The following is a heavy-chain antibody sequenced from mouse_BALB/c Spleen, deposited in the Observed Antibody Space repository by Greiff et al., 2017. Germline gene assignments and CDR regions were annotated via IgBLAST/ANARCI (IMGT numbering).Heavy chain of an antibody. CDR2: ISSGGSYT. D-gene: IGHD1-1*01. CDR1: GFTFSSYA. Sequence: EVKVVESGGGLVKPGGSLKLSCAASGFTFSSYAMSWVRQSPEKRLEWVAEISSGGSYTYYPDTVTGRFTISRDNAKNTLYLEMSSLRSEDTAMYYCARDDYYGSSSFAYWGQGTLVTVSA. V-gene: IGHV5-9-4*01. CDR3: ARDDYYGSSSFAY. J-gene: IGHJ3*01.